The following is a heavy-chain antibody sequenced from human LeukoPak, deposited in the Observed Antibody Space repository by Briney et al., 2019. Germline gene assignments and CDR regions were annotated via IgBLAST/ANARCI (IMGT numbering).Heavy chain of an antibody. CDR3: ARSSIVRGFDN. J-gene: IGHJ4*02. CDR1: GGSISSSTDY. V-gene: IGHV4-39*01. D-gene: IGHD1-26*01. Sequence: SETLSLTCTASGGSISSSTDYWAWIRQPPGKGLEWIVTMYYSGDTYHNPSLKSRVTTSVDTSKNQVSLMLSSVTAAATAVYYCARSSIVRGFDNWGPGTLVTVSS. CDR2: MYYSGDT.